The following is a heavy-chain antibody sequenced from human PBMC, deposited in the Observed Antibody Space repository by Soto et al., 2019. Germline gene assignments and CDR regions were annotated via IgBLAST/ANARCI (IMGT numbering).Heavy chain of an antibody. CDR2: IIPIFGTA. J-gene: IGHJ4*02. Sequence: GASVKVSCKASGGTFSSYAISWVRQAPGQGLEWMGGIIPIFGTANYAQKFQGRVTITADESTSTAYMELSSLRSEDTAVYYCAREAVRRVFIGAAAGTVYWGQGTLVTVSS. D-gene: IGHD6-13*01. CDR1: GGTFSSYA. CDR3: AREAVRRVFIGAAAGTVY. V-gene: IGHV1-69*13.